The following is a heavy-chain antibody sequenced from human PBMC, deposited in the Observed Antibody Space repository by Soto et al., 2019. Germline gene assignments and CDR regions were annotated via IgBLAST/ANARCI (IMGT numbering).Heavy chain of an antibody. J-gene: IGHJ4*02. CDR3: ARVSPNDYFDY. Sequence: QVQLVESGGGVVQPGRSLRLSCAASGFTFNSYGMHWVRQAPGKGLEWVAVIWYDGSNKYYADSVKGRFTISRDNSKNTLYLQMNSLRAEDTAVYYCARVSPNDYFDYWGQGTLVTVSS. CDR2: IWYDGSNK. V-gene: IGHV3-33*01. D-gene: IGHD2-8*01. CDR1: GFTFNSYG.